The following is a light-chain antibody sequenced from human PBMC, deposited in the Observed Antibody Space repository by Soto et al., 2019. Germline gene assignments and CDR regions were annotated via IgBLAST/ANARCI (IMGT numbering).Light chain of an antibody. CDR3: QQYNSWLWT. V-gene: IGKV3-11*01. CDR1: QSVSSY. CDR2: DAS. J-gene: IGKJ1*01. Sequence: EFVFTQPPATLSLSPGARATLSCRASQSVSSYLAWYQQKHGQAPRLLIYDASNRATGIPARFSVNVSGTEFTIIISSLQSEDAEVYEGQQYNSWLWTFGQGTKGDNK.